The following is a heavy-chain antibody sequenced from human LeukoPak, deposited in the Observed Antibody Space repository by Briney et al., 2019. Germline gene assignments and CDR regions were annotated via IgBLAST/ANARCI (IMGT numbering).Heavy chain of an antibody. CDR3: ARDRYDYDSSGYYYFDY. D-gene: IGHD3-22*01. J-gene: IGHJ4*02. CDR2: ISSSSSNI. CDR1: GFTFSSYS. Sequence: GGSLRLSCAASGFTFSSYSMNWVRQAPGKGLEWVSSISSSSSNIYYADSVKGRFTISRDNVKSSVYLQMNSQRAEDTAVYYCARDRYDYDSSGYYYFDYWGQGSLVTVSS. V-gene: IGHV3-21*01.